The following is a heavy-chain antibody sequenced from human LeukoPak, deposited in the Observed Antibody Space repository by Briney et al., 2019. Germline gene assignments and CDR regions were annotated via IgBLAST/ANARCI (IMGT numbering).Heavy chain of an antibody. V-gene: IGHV4-39*01. J-gene: IGHJ6*03. CDR2: IYYSGST. CDR3: ARLYFGEYSSSSYYYYMDV. Sequence: PSETLSLTCTVSGGSISSSSYYWGWIRQPPGKGLEWIGSIYYSGSTYYNPSLKSRVTISVDTSKNQFSLKLSSVTAADTAVYYCARLYFGEYSSSSYYYYMDVWGKGTTVTVSS. D-gene: IGHD6-6*01. CDR1: GGSISSSSYY.